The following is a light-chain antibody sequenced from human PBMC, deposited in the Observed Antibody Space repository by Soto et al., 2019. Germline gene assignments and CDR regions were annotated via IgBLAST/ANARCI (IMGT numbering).Light chain of an antibody. V-gene: IGLV2-14*03. Sequence: QSALTQPASVSGSPGQSVTISCIGTSSDVGDYNYVSWYQHHPGKAPKVMIYDVYYRPSGVSNRFSGSKSGNTASLTISGLQAEDEPDYYCSSYRTSNTYVFGTGTKLTVL. J-gene: IGLJ1*01. CDR2: DVY. CDR3: SSYRTSNTYV. CDR1: SSDVGDYNY.